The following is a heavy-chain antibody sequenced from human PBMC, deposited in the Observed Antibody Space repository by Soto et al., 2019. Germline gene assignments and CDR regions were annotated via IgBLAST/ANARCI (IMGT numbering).Heavy chain of an antibody. D-gene: IGHD6-19*01. Sequence: VQLVESGGGVVQPGRSLRLSCAASGFTFSDYAMHWVRQAPGKGLEWVAVVSHDGRNTHYADSVKGRFTISRDSSKNTVSLGMTRLRAGDTAVYYCAKGGRQWLVTSDFNYWGQGALVTVSS. CDR2: VSHDGRNT. CDR1: GFTFSDYA. J-gene: IGHJ4*02. CDR3: AKGGRQWLVTSDFNY. V-gene: IGHV3-30*18.